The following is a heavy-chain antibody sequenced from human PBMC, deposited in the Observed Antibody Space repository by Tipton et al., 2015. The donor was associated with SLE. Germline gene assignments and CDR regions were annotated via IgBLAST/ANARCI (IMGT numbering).Heavy chain of an antibody. J-gene: IGHJ4*02. V-gene: IGHV3-33*01. CDR3: ARGSTVTTFYFDY. CDR1: GFTFSSYG. Sequence: SLRLSCAASGFTFSSYGMHWVRQAPGKGLEWVAVIWYDGSNKYYADSVKGRFTISRDNSKNTLYLQMNSLRADDTAVYYCARGSTVTTFYFDYWGQGTLVTVSS. CDR2: IWYDGSNK. D-gene: IGHD4-17*01.